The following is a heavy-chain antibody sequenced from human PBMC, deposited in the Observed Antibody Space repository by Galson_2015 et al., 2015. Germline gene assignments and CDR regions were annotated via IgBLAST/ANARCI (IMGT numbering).Heavy chain of an antibody. CDR1: GFSFSSST. Sequence: SVKVSCKGSGFSFSSSTVHWVRQARGQRLEWIGWIVFGSGDTKYAQRFQDRVSITRATSANTAHMELNSLRSDDTAVYFCAAGPLAMQWFSNWFDPWGQGT. CDR3: AAGPLAMQWFSNWFDP. D-gene: IGHD3-22*01. J-gene: IGHJ5*02. V-gene: IGHV1-58*01. CDR2: IVFGSGDT.